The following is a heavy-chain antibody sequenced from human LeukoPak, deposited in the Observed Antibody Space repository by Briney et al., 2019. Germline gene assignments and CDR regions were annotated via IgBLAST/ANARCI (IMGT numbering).Heavy chain of an antibody. D-gene: IGHD3-22*01. J-gene: IGHJ4*02. CDR3: AKRRYDSSGYTP. CDR1: GFTFSSYA. CDR2: ISGSGGST. V-gene: IGHV3-23*01. Sequence: GGSLRLSCAASGFTFSSYAMSWVRQAPGKGLEWVSAISGSGGSTYCADSVKGRFTISRDNSKNTLYLQMNSLRAEDTAVYYCAKRRYDSSGYTPWGQGTLVTVSS.